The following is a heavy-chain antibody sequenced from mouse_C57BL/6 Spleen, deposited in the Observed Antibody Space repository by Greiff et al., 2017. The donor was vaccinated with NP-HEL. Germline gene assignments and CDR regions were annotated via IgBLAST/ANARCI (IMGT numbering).Heavy chain of an antibody. CDR1: GYSFTGYY. D-gene: IGHD1-1*01. Sequence: VQLKESGPELVKPGASVKISCKASGYSFTGYYMNWVKQSPEKSLEWIGEINPSTGGTTYNQKFKAKATLTVDKSSSTAYMQLKSLTSEDSAVYYCARGDYYGSRNAMDYWGQGTSVTVSS. J-gene: IGHJ4*01. CDR3: ARGDYYGSRNAMDY. CDR2: INPSTGGT. V-gene: IGHV1-42*01.